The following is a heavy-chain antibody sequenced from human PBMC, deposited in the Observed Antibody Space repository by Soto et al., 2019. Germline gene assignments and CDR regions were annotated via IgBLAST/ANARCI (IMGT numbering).Heavy chain of an antibody. CDR2: INHSGST. CDR3: ARGITMVRGRGRTNWFDP. Sequence: PSETLSLTCAVYGGSFSGYYWSWIRQPPGKGLEWIGEINHSGSTNYNPSLKSRVTISVDTSKNQFSLKLSSVTAADTAVYYCARGITMVRGRGRTNWFDPWGQGTLVTVSS. J-gene: IGHJ5*02. CDR1: GGSFSGYY. V-gene: IGHV4-34*01. D-gene: IGHD3-10*01.